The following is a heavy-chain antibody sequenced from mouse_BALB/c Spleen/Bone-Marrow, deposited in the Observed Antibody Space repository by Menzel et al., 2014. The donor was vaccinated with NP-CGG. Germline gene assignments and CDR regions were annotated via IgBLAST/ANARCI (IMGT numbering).Heavy chain of an antibody. D-gene: IGHD2-4*01. V-gene: IGHV5-6-3*01. J-gene: IGHJ3*01. Sequence: EVKVVESGGGLVRPGGSLKISCAASGFTFSSYGMSWVRQTPDKRLDLVATINSNGGSTYYPDSVKGRFTISRDNAKNTLYLQMSSLKSEDTAMYYCARDNYYDYDGFAYWGQGTLVTVSA. CDR3: ARDNYYDYDGFAY. CDR2: INSNGGST. CDR1: GFTFSSYG.